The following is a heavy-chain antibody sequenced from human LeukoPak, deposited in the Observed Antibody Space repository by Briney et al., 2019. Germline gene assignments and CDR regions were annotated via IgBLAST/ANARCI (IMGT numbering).Heavy chain of an antibody. CDR3: ARRAGAYSHPYDY. J-gene: IGHJ4*02. V-gene: IGHV3-30*04. CDR2: ISYDGSNK. CDR1: GFTFSSYA. D-gene: IGHD4/OR15-4a*01. Sequence: GGSLRLSYAASGFTFSSYAMHWVRQAPGKGLEWVAVISYDGSNKYYADSVKGRFTISRDNSKNTLYLQMNSLRAEDTAVYYCARRAGAYSHPYDYCGQGTLVTVSS.